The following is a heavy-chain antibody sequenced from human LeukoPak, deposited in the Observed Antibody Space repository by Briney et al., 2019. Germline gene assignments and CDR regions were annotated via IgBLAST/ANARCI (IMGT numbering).Heavy chain of an antibody. CDR3: AGCPYSSGACDY. CDR1: GLTFSDHY. D-gene: IGHD6-25*01. Sequence: GGSLRLSCAASGLTFSDHYMDWVRQAPGKGLERVGRSKDKANNYATYSAASVKGRFTISRDDSKNSLYLQMNSLKTEDTAVYYCAGCPYSSGACDYWGQGTLVTVSS. V-gene: IGHV3-72*01. CDR2: SKDKANNYAT. J-gene: IGHJ4*02.